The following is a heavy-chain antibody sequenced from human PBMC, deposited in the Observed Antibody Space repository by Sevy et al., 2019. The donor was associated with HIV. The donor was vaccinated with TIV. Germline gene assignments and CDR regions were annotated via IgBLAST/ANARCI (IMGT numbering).Heavy chain of an antibody. CDR1: GFTFSTYS. J-gene: IGHJ6*02. V-gene: IGHV3-21*01. CDR2: ISSSSNYI. CDR3: ARDRKGEYGAYEGAGYYGMDV. D-gene: IGHD3-16*01. Sequence: GGSLRLSCADSGFTFSTYSMNWVRQGPGKGLEWVSSISSSSNYIYYADSVKGRFTVSRDNAKNALYLKMNSLRAEDTAVYYCARDRKGEYGAYEGAGYYGMDVWGQGTTVTVSS.